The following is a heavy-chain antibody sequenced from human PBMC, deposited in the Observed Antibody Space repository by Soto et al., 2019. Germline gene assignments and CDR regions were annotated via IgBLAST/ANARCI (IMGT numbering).Heavy chain of an antibody. V-gene: IGHV3-33*01. CDR3: ARVRVQSARTGYYSDYYYSGMDV. J-gene: IGHJ6*02. CDR2: IWYDGSNK. CDR1: GFTFSSYG. D-gene: IGHD3-9*01. Sequence: AGGSLRLSCAASGFTFSSYGMHWVRQAPGKGLEWVAVIWYDGSNKYYADSVKGRFTISRDNSKNTLYLQMNSLRAEDTAVYYCARVRVQSARTGYYSDYYYSGMDVWGQGTTVTV.